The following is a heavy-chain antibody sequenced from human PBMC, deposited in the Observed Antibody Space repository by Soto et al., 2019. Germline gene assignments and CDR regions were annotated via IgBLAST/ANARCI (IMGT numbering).Heavy chain of an antibody. Sequence: EVQLVESGGGLIQPGGSLRLSCAASGFTFSSSEMYWVRQAPGKGLEWVSYIHPSRQPIFYADSVKGRFTISRDNAKNSLYLQMSSLRAEDSTVYYCARRASRWGQGTMVTVSS. J-gene: IGHJ3*01. CDR1: GFTFSSSE. CDR3: ARRASR. V-gene: IGHV3-48*03. CDR2: IHPSRQPI. D-gene: IGHD1-26*01.